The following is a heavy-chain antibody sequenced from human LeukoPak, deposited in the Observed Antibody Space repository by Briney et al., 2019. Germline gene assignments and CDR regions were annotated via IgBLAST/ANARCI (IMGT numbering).Heavy chain of an antibody. V-gene: IGHV4-59*01. Sequence: SETLSLTCTVSGASISSYYWSWIRQSPGKGLEWIGYIYYSGRTNYNPSLKSRVTISADTPKNQFSLELSSVTAADTAVYYCVRDHLAVAGMRLAWFDPWGQGTVVTVSS. CDR2: IYYSGRT. CDR1: GASISSYY. D-gene: IGHD6-19*01. CDR3: VRDHLAVAGMRLAWFDP. J-gene: IGHJ5*02.